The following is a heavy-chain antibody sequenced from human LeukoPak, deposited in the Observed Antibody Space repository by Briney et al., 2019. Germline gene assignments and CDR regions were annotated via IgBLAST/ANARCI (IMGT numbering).Heavy chain of an antibody. CDR1: GFTFSSYS. J-gene: IGHJ4*02. D-gene: IGHD5-18*01. Sequence: GGSLRLSCAASGFTFSSYSVHWVRQAPGKGLEWVSAISGSGGSTYYADSVKGRFTISRDNSKNTLYLQMNSLRAEDTAVYYCALRVGYSWDYWGQGTLVTVSS. V-gene: IGHV3-23*01. CDR2: ISGSGGST. CDR3: ALRVGYSWDY.